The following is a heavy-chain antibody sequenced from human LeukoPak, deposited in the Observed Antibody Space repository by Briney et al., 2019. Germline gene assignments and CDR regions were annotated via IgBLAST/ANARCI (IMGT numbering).Heavy chain of an antibody. CDR1: GGTFSSYA. CDR2: IIPIFGTA. J-gene: IGHJ5*02. Sequence: SVKVSCKASGGTFSSYAISWVRQAPGQGLEWMGGIIPIFGTANYAQKFQGRVTITTDESTSTAYIELSSLRSEDTAVYYCASLSQGWFDPWGQGTLVTVSS. V-gene: IGHV1-69*05. CDR3: ASLSQGWFDP.